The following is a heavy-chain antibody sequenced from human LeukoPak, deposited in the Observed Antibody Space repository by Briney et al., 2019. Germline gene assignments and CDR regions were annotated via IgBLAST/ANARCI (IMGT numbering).Heavy chain of an antibody. Sequence: GGSLRLSCAASGLTFSSYAMTWVRQAPGKGLEWVSGISSSGGSTYYADSVKGRFIISRDNSKNTLYLQMNSLRAEDTALYYCASLYSTYYWGQGTLVTVSS. CDR1: GLTFSSYA. CDR3: ASLYSTYY. J-gene: IGHJ4*02. CDR2: ISSSGGST. V-gene: IGHV3-23*01. D-gene: IGHD6-13*01.